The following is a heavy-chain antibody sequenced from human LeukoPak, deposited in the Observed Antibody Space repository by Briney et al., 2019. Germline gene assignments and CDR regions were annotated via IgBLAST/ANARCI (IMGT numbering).Heavy chain of an antibody. Sequence: SVKVSCKASGGTFSSYAISWVRQAPGQGLEWMGGIIPIFGTANYAQKSQGRVTITADGSTSTAYMELSSLRSEDTAVYYCASSPPPQYYYGMDVWGQGTTVTVSS. CDR1: GGTFSSYA. J-gene: IGHJ6*02. CDR2: IIPIFGTA. V-gene: IGHV1-69*01. CDR3: ASSPPPQYYYGMDV.